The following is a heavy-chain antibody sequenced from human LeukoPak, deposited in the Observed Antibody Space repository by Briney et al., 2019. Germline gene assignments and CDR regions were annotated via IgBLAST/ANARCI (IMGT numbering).Heavy chain of an antibody. D-gene: IGHD4-17*01. CDR2: INAGSGNT. V-gene: IGHV1-3*01. J-gene: IGHJ5*02. Sequence: GASVKVSCTASGYTFSNYAMHWVRQARGQRLEWMGWINAGSGNTKYSQKFQGRVTITRDTSASTAYMELSSLRSEDTAVYYCARVPTVTNWFDPWGQGTLVTVSS. CDR3: ARVPTVTNWFDP. CDR1: GYTFSNYA.